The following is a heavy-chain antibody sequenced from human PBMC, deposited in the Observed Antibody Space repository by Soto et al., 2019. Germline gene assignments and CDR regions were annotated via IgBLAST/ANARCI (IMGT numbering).Heavy chain of an antibody. J-gene: IGHJ4*02. CDR3: VKDYSHGRFPDY. CDR2: STYTGDTP. D-gene: IGHD1-26*01. Sequence: EVQLVESGGGLVRPGGSLRLSCSVSGFAFRDSTMHWVRQAPGRGLEQLGTSTYTGDTPYYADSVKGRFTISRDNSQSTLYLQMSSLRPEDTGVYFCVKDYSHGRFPDYWGQGTLVTVSS. CDR1: GFAFRDST. V-gene: IGHV3-64D*06.